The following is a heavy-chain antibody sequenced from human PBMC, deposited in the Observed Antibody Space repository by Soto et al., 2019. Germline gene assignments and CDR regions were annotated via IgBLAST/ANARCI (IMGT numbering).Heavy chain of an antibody. D-gene: IGHD3-10*01. V-gene: IGHV3-66*02. CDR1: GFTVSSNY. Sequence: GGSLRLSCAASGFTVSSNYMSWVRQAPGKGLEWVSVIYSGGSTYYADSVKGRFTISRDNSKNTLYLQMNSLRAEDTAVYYCAGDRHMVRGVITPDAFDIWGQGTMVTVSS. CDR3: AGDRHMVRGVITPDAFDI. J-gene: IGHJ3*02. CDR2: IYSGGST.